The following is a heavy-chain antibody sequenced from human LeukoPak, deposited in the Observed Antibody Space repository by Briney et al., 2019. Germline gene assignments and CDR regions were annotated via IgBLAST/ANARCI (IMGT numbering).Heavy chain of an antibody. J-gene: IGHJ4*02. Sequence: GGSLRLSCAASGFTFSSYGMHWVRQAPGKGLEWVAVISYDGSNKYYADSVKGRFTISRDNSKNTLYLQMNSLRAEDTAVYYCAKLYYYDSSGYYSSVDYWSQGTLVTVSS. CDR3: AKLYYYDSSGYYSSVDY. CDR1: GFTFSSYG. CDR2: ISYDGSNK. D-gene: IGHD3-22*01. V-gene: IGHV3-30*18.